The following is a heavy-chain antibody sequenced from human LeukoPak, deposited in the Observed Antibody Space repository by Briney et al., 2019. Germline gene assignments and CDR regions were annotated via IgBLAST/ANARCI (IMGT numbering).Heavy chain of an antibody. V-gene: IGHV4-34*01. CDR1: GGSFSGYY. CDR2: INHSGST. J-gene: IGHJ4*02. CDR3: ARLSSPFARGYY. Sequence: SETLSLTCAVYGGSFSGYYWSWIRQPPGKGLEWIGEINHSGSTNYNPSLKSRVTISVDTSKNQFSLKLSSVTAADTAVYYCARLSSPFARGYYWGQGTLVTVSS.